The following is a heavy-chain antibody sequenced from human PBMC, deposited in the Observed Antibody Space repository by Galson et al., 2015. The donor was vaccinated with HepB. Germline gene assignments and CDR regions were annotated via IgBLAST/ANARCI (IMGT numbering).Heavy chain of an antibody. CDR2: IWYDGRDK. Sequence: SLRLSCAASGFIFSNYVMHWVRQAPGKGLEWVAVIWYDGRDKYYADSVKGRFTISRDNSKNTLYLQMNSLRAEDTAVYYCARVSYYDSSGYDYWGQGTLVTVSS. CDR1: GFIFSNYV. V-gene: IGHV3-33*01. D-gene: IGHD3-22*01. J-gene: IGHJ4*02. CDR3: ARVSYYDSSGYDY.